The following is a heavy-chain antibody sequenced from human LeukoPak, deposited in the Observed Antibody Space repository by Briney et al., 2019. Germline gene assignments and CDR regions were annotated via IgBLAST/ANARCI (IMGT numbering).Heavy chain of an antibody. J-gene: IGHJ4*02. CDR3: AKEDCSGGSCYFDY. V-gene: IGHV3-9*01. D-gene: IGHD2-15*01. CDR1: GFTFDDYA. Sequence: LRLSCAASGFTFDDYAMHGVRQAPGKGLEWVSGISWNSGSIGYADSVKGRFTISRDNAKNSLYLQMNSLRAEDTALYYCAKEDCSGGSCYFDYWGQGTLVTVSS. CDR2: ISWNSGSI.